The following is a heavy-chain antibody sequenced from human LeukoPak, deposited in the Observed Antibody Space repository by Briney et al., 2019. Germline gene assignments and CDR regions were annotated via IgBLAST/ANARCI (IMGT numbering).Heavy chain of an antibody. Sequence: ASLKASCKASGYTFTGYGISWVRQAPGQGLEWMGWISAYNGNTNYAQKLQGRVTMTTDTSTSTAYMELRSLRSDDTAVYYCAGGIAAAGLDYWGQGTLVTVSS. D-gene: IGHD6-13*01. CDR1: GYTFTGYG. J-gene: IGHJ4*02. CDR3: AGGIAAAGLDY. V-gene: IGHV1-18*01. CDR2: ISAYNGNT.